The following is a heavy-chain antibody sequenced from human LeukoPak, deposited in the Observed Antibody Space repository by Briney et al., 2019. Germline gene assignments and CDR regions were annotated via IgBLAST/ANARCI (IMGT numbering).Heavy chain of an antibody. CDR2: IIPIFGTA. CDR3: ARPRVGATRAFDI. Sequence: GASVKVSCKASGGTFSSYAISWVRQAPGQGLEWMGGIIPIFGTANYAQKFQGRVTITADKSTSTAYMELGSLRSEDTAVYYCARPRVGATRAFDIWGQGTMVTVSS. D-gene: IGHD1-26*01. V-gene: IGHV1-69*06. CDR1: GGTFSSYA. J-gene: IGHJ3*02.